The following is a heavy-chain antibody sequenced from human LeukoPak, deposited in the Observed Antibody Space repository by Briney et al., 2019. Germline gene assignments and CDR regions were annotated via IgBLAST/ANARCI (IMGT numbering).Heavy chain of an antibody. CDR3: AREATVTPHDAFDI. D-gene: IGHD4-17*01. CDR1: GFTFSSYW. V-gene: IGHV3-74*01. CDR2: INSDGSST. Sequence: PGGSLRLSCAASGFTFSSYWMHWVRQAPGKGLVWVSRINSDGSSTSYADSVKGRFTISRDNAKNTLYLQMNGLRAEDTAVYYCAREATVTPHDAFDIWGQGTMVTVSS. J-gene: IGHJ3*02.